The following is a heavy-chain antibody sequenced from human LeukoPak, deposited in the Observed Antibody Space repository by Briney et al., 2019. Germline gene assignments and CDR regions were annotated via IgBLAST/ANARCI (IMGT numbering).Heavy chain of an antibody. D-gene: IGHD4-17*01. CDR3: ARDLVTVTKGIDI. CDR2: ISYIGTT. Sequence: SETLSFTCAVSGDSFSSHYWTWIRQRPGRGLVWIGYISYIGTTNYKPSLKSRVTIPIDTSKNQFSLKLSSVTTADTAVYYCARDLVTVTKGIDIWGLGTMVSVSS. V-gene: IGHV4-59*11. CDR1: GDSFSSHY. J-gene: IGHJ3*02.